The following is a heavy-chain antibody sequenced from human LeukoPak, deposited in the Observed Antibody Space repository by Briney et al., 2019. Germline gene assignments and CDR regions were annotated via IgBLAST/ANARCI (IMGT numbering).Heavy chain of an antibody. D-gene: IGHD3-22*01. CDR3: ARGPEKHYDSSGYYVS. V-gene: IGHV3-11*01. J-gene: IGHJ5*02. CDR2: ISSSGSTI. CDR1: GFTFGDYC. Sequence: GWSLALSCAASGFTFGDYCMSWMRQDPGKGLEWVSYISSSGSTIYYADSVKGRFAISRDNAKNSLYLQMNSLRAEDTAVYYCARGPEKHYDSSGYYVSWGQGTLVTVSS.